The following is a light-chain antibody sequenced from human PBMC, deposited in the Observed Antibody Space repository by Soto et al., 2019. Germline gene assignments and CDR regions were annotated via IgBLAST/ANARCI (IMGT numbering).Light chain of an antibody. CDR3: SSFTISSTVL. Sequence: QSALTQPASVSGSPGQSITISCTGTSSDVGGYNSVSWYQQHPGKAPKLMIYEVSNRPSGVSNRFSGSKSGNTASLTISGLQAEDEADYYCSSFTISSTVLFGGGTKLTFL. J-gene: IGLJ2*01. CDR2: EVS. CDR1: SSDVGGYNS. V-gene: IGLV2-14*01.